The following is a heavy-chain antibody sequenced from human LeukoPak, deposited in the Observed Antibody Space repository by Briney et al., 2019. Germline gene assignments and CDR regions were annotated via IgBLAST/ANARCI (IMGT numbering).Heavy chain of an antibody. CDR3: ARDRGELDYYDSSGPTNWFDP. CDR2: INPSGGST. CDR1: GYTFTSYY. V-gene: IGHV1-46*01. Sequence: ASVKVSCKASGYTFTSYYMHWVRQAPGQGLEWMGIINPSGGSTSYAQKFQGRVTMTRDTSTSTVYMELSSLRSEDTAVYYCARDRGELDYYDSSGPTNWFDPWGQGTLVTVSS. J-gene: IGHJ5*02. D-gene: IGHD3-22*01.